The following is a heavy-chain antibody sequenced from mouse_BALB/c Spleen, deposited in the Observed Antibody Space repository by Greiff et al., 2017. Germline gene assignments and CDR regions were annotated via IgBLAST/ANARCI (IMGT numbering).Heavy chain of an antibody. CDR3: ASGALYLDY. CDR1: GFNIKDTY. CDR2: IDPANGNT. V-gene: IGHV14-3*02. Sequence: VQLKESGAELVKPGASVKLSCTASGFNIKDTYMHWVKQRPEQGLEWIGRIDPANGNTKYDPKFQGKATITADTSSNTAYLQLSSLTSEDTAVYYCASGALYLDYWGQGTTLTVSS. J-gene: IGHJ2*01.